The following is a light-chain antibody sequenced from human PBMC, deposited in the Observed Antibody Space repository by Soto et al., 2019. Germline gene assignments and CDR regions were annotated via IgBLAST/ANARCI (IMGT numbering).Light chain of an antibody. J-gene: IGKJ1*01. V-gene: IGKV1-5*01. CDR3: QQYTTYWT. Sequence: DIQLTQSPSTLSASLGDRVSITFRASQTISRWLAWYQQKPGKAPKLLIYDASSLESGVPSRFSGSGSGTEFTLTISSLQSDDFATYYCQQYTTYWTFGQGTKVDI. CDR1: QTISRW. CDR2: DAS.